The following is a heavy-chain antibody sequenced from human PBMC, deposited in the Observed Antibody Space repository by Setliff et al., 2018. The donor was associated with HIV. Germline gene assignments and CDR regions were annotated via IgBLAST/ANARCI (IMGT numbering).Heavy chain of an antibody. D-gene: IGHD6-6*01. V-gene: IGHV4-34*01. J-gene: IGHJ5*02. Sequence: SETLSLTCTVSGGSISSYYWSWIRQPPGKGLEWIGEINHSGSTKYNQSLRSRLTISVDTSKNQFSLKLSSVTVADTAVYYCATSGYSSSSGGDWFDPWGQGTVVTVSS. CDR2: INHSGST. CDR3: ATSGYSSSSGGDWFDP. CDR1: GGSISSYY.